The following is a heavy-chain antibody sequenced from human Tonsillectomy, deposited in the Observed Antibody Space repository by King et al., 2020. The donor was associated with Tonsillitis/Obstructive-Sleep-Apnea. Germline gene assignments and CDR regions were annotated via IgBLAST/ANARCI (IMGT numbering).Heavy chain of an antibody. Sequence: VQLVESGGGLIQPGGSLRLSCAASGFTFSSYDIHWGRQATGKGLELVSAIGTAGDTYYTGSVKGRFPISRENAKNPLYLQMKSLKTGDTAVYYCARGGPHFDSTTYYYYYMDVWGKGTTVTVSS. D-gene: IGHD3-9*01. CDR2: IGTAGDT. V-gene: IGHV3-13*04. J-gene: IGHJ6*03. CDR3: ARGGPHFDSTTYYYYYMDV. CDR1: GFTFSSYD.